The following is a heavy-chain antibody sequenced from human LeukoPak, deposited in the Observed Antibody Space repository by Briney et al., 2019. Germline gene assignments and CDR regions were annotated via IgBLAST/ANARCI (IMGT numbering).Heavy chain of an antibody. Sequence: PSETLSLTCAVYGGSFSGYYWSWIRQPPGKGLEWIGEINHSGSTNYNPSLKSRVTMSVDTSKNQFSLKLSSVTAADTAVYYCARGPIVVVPAAMSRLDYWGQGTLVTVSS. J-gene: IGHJ4*02. CDR1: GGSFSGYY. CDR3: ARGPIVVVPAAMSRLDY. D-gene: IGHD2-2*01. V-gene: IGHV4-34*01. CDR2: INHSGST.